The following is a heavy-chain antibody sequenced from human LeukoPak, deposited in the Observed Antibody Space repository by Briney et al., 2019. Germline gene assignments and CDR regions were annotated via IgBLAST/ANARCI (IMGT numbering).Heavy chain of an antibody. CDR1: GFTFSSYW. CDR2: INNSGGRT. V-gene: IGHV3-23*01. Sequence: GGSLRLSCAASGFTFSSYWMNWVRQAPGKGLGWVSAINNSGGRTYYADSVKGRFTISRDNSKNTLYLRMNSLRAEDTAVYYCAKARPREWLRMGWGQGTLVTVSS. J-gene: IGHJ4*02. D-gene: IGHD5-12*01. CDR3: AKARPREWLRMG.